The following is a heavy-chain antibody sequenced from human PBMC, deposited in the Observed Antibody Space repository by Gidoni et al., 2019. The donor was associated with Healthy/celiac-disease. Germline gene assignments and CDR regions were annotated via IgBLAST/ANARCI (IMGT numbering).Heavy chain of an antibody. CDR2: IIPIFGTA. CDR3: ARGKVAGTLNFLGY. CDR1: GCTFISYA. J-gene: IGHJ4*02. V-gene: IGHV1-69*01. Sequence: VQLVQSGAVVTKPGSSVKVSCKASGCTFISYAISWVRQAPGQGLEWMGGIIPIFGTANYAQKFQGRVTITADESTSTAYMELSSLRSEDTAVYYCARGKVAGTLNFLGYWGQGTLVTVSS. D-gene: IGHD6-19*01.